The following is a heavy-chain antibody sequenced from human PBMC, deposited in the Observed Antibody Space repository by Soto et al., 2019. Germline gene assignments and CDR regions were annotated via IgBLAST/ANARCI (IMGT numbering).Heavy chain of an antibody. D-gene: IGHD6-19*01. J-gene: IGHJ5*01. CDR2: TYYRSKWFN. CDR1: GDSVSNNSAA. CDR3: ARMPRSGSYVDS. Sequence: PSQTLSLTCAISGDSVSNNSAAWNWIRQSPSRGLEWLGRTYYRSKWFNDYALAVKGRMSINPDTSENQFSLHLSSVTSEDTAVYYCARMPRSGSYVDSWGQGILVTVSS. V-gene: IGHV6-1*01.